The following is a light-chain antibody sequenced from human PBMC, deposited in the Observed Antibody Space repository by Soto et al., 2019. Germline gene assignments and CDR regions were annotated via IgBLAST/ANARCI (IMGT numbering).Light chain of an antibody. CDR2: GAS. CDR1: QSVRTN. V-gene: IGKV3-15*01. Sequence: EILMTQYPDTLSASPGETVTLSCRASQSVRTNLAWYQHKPGQSPRLLIYGASKRATGFPARFSGSGSVTEFTLTISSLQSEDFDVYYCQQYNDNWPTVGQGTEVDI. CDR3: QQYNDNWPT. J-gene: IGKJ1*01.